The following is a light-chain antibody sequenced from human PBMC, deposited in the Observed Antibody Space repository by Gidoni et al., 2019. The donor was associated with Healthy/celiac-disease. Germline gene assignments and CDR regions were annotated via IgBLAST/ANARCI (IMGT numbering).Light chain of an antibody. CDR2: DAS. CDR1: QDISNY. CDR3: QQYDNPPFT. J-gene: IGKJ3*01. Sequence: IQVTHAPSSLSASVGDRVTIPCQASQDISNYLNWYQQKPGKAPKLLFYDASNLETGVPSRFSGSGSGTDFTLTISSLQPEDIATYYCQQYDNPPFTFGPGTKVDIK. V-gene: IGKV1-33*01.